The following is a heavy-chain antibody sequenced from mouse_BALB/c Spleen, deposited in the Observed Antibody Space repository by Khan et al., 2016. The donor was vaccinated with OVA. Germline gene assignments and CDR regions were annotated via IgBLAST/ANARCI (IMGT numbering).Heavy chain of an antibody. D-gene: IGHD1-1*01. J-gene: IGHJ3*01. CDR3: ARRDYGSSHPGFAY. CDR2: IYPGSGSI. Sequence: QVQLQQSGPELVKPGASVKMSCKASGYSFTDYIISWVKQRTGQGLQWIGEIYPGSGSIYYNEKFKGKATLTADKSSNTAYMQLSSLTSEDSAVYFCARRDYGSSHPGFAYWGQGTLVTVS. V-gene: IGHV1-77*01. CDR1: GYSFTDYI.